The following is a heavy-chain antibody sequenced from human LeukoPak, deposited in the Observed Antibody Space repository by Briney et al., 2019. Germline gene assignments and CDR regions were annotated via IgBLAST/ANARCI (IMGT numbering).Heavy chain of an antibody. CDR3: ARNPITLVRGGNWFDP. CDR2: INHRGDT. J-gene: IGHJ5*02. D-gene: IGHD3-10*01. Sequence: PSETLSLTCAVYGGSFSTYYWSWIRQSPGKGLEWIAEINHRGDTNYNPSVKSRVTISVDTSKNQFSLKVRSLTAADTAVYYCARNPITLVRGGNWFDPWGQGTLVTVSS. V-gene: IGHV4-34*01. CDR1: GGSFSTYY.